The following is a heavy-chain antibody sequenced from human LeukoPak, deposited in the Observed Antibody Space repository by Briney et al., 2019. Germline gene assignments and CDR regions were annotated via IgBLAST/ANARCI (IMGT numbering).Heavy chain of an antibody. CDR1: GFIFNSYA. CDR3: TRGPGYDYVWGSFRADY. Sequence: GGSLRLSCAASGFIFNSYAMHWVRQAPGRGLEYVSAITSSGNNIFYADSVKGSFTISRDNSKNTLYLQMGSLRAEDMAVYYCTRGPGYDYVWGSFRADYWGQGTLVTVSS. J-gene: IGHJ4*02. CDR2: ITSSGNNI. V-gene: IGHV3-64*02. D-gene: IGHD3-16*02.